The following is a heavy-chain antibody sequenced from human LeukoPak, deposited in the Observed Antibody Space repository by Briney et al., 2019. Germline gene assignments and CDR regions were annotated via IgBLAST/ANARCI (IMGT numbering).Heavy chain of an antibody. D-gene: IGHD3-16*01. V-gene: IGHV3-21*04. CDR3: ARGGGLDV. J-gene: IGHJ6*02. CDR1: GFTFSSYS. CDR2: ISSSSSYI. Sequence: GGSLRLSCAASGFTFSSYSMDWVRQAPGKGLEWVSSISSSSSYIYYADSVKGRFTISRDNAKNSLYLQMSNLRAEDTAVYFCARGGGLDVWGQGATVTVSS.